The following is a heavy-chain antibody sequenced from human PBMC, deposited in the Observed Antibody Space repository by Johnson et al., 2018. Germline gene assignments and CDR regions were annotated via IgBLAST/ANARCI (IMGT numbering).Heavy chain of an antibody. CDR2: ISWNSGSI. CDR3: AKEYYDSIGYYDDTMPHYFQH. J-gene: IGHJ1*01. D-gene: IGHD3-22*01. V-gene: IGHV3-9*01. Sequence: VQLVQSGGGLVQPGRSLRLSCAASGFTFDDYAMHWVRQAPGKGLEWVSGISWNSGSIGYADSVKGRFTISRDNAKHSLYLQMNSMRAEETALYYCAKEYYDSIGYYDDTMPHYFQHWGQGTLVTVSA. CDR1: GFTFDDYA.